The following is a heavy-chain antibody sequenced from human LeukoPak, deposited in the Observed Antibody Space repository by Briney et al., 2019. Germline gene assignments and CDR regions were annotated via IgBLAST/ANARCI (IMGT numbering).Heavy chain of an antibody. J-gene: IGHJ4*02. D-gene: IGHD3-22*01. CDR2: ISYDGSNK. CDR3: ARELNYYDSRGFDY. Sequence: GGSLRLSCAASGFTFSNAWMSWVRQAPGKGLEWVAVISYDGSNKYYADSVKGRFTISRDNSKNTLYLQMNSLRAEDTAVYYCARELNYYDSRGFDYWGQGTLVTVSS. CDR1: GFTFSNAW. V-gene: IGHV3-30*03.